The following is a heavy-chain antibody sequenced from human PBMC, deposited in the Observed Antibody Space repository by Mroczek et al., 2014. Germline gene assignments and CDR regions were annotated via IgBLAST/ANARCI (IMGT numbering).Heavy chain of an antibody. J-gene: IGHJ4*02. CDR3: ARLGNQVSSPGDY. CDR2: INHSGST. Sequence: QVQLQQWGAGLLKPSETLSLTCAVYGGSFSGYYWSWIRQPPGKGLEWIGEINHSGSTNYNPSLKSRVTISVDTSKNQFSLKLSSVTAADTAVYYCARLGNQVSSPGDYWGQGTLVTVSS. D-gene: IGHD1-14*01. CDR1: GGSFSGYY. V-gene: IGHV4-34*01.